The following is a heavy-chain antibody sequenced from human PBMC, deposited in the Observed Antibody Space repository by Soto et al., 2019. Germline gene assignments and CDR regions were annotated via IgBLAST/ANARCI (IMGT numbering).Heavy chain of an antibody. Sequence: GESLKISCKGSGYSFTSYWIGWVRQMPGKGLEWMGIIYPSDSDTGYSPSFQGQVTISADNSITTAYLQLRSLMASDTAIYYCARAVTGTIHPHYFDFWGQGTLVTVSS. CDR3: ARAVTGTIHPHYFDF. V-gene: IGHV5-51*01. J-gene: IGHJ4*02. D-gene: IGHD1-7*01. CDR2: IYPSDSDT. CDR1: GYSFTSYW.